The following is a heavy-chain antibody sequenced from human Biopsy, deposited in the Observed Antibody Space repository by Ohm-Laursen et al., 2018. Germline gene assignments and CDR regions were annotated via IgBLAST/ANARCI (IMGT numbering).Heavy chain of an antibody. D-gene: IGHD5/OR15-5a*01. Sequence: SLRLSCSAFGFTFRTYGMHWVRLAPGKGLEWVAVISYDQITKHYADSVRGRFTISRDNSKNTLYLQVNSLRAEDTAVYYCAKDLSVYYYYGIDVWGQGTTVTVSS. CDR1: GFTFRTYG. J-gene: IGHJ6*02. CDR2: ISYDQITK. CDR3: AKDLSVYYYYGIDV. V-gene: IGHV3-30*18.